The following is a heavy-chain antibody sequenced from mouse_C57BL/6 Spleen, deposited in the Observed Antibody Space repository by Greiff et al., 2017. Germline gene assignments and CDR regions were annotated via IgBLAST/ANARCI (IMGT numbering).Heavy chain of an antibody. CDR3: ARGRVTTAYYAMDY. Sequence: QVQLKQPGAELVMPGASVKLSCKASGYTFTSYWMHWVKQRPGQGLEWIGEIDPSDSYTNYNQKFKGKSTLTVDKSSSTAYMQLSSLTSEDSAVYYCARGRVTTAYYAMDYWCQGTSVTVSS. J-gene: IGHJ4*01. D-gene: IGHD2-2*01. V-gene: IGHV1-69*01. CDR1: GYTFTSYW. CDR2: IDPSDSYT.